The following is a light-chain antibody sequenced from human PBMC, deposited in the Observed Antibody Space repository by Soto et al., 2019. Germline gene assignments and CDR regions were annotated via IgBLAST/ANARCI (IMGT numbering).Light chain of an antibody. CDR2: DAS. V-gene: IGKV3-11*01. J-gene: IGKJ5*01. CDR3: QQRAGSST. Sequence: EILLTQSPVTLSLSPGERGTLSCRASQTVSNQLAWYQQKPGQAPRLLIYDASRRVTGIPARFSGSGSGTDFTLTLSRLEPEDFAVYYCQQRAGSSTFGQGTRLEIK. CDR1: QTVSNQ.